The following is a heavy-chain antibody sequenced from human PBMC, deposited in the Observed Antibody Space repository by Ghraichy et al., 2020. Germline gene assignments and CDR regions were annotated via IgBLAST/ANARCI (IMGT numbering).Heavy chain of an antibody. CDR1: GGTFNTYA. D-gene: IGHD3-22*01. CDR2: VIPTLAIS. Sequence: SVKVSCKASGGTFNTYAINWVRQAPGQGLEWMGRVIPTLAISNYAEKFQGRVMITADKSTTTAYMELSSLRSEDTAVYYCARGYYYDTSGYYFDYWGQGTLVTVSS. V-gene: IGHV1-69*04. CDR3: ARGYYYDTSGYYFDY. J-gene: IGHJ4*02.